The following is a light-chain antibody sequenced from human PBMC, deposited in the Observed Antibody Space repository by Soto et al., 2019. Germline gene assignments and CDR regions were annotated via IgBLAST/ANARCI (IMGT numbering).Light chain of an antibody. CDR3: GTWDSSLSAGV. V-gene: IGLV1-51*01. CDR1: SSNIGNNY. J-gene: IGLJ2*01. Sequence: QSVLTQPPSVSAAPGQTVTISCSGSSSNIGNNYVSWYQQHPGTAPKLLIYDNNKRPSGIPDRFSGSKSGTSATLGITGLQTGDEADYYCGTWDSSLSAGVFGGGTKLTVL. CDR2: DNN.